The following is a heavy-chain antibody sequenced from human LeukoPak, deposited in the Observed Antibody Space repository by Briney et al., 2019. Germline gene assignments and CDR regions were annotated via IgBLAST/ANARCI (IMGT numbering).Heavy chain of an antibody. V-gene: IGHV1-69*04. Sequence: SVRVSCKASGGTFSNYAIHWVRQAPGQGLEWMGRIIPVFGIPNYAQKFQGRVTITADKSASTAYMELNSLRSEDTAVYYCVSTCGSGRYADLIDVWGQGTLVTVSS. D-gene: IGHD3-10*01. CDR3: VSTCGSGRYADLIDV. CDR1: GGTFSNYA. CDR2: IIPVFGIP. J-gene: IGHJ4*02.